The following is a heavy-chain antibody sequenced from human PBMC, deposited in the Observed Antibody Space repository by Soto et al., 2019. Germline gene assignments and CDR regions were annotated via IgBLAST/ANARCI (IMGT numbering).Heavy chain of an antibody. CDR2: IYWDDDK. CDR1: GFSLSTSGVG. V-gene: IGHV2-5*02. D-gene: IGHD4-17*01. J-gene: IGHJ6*03. Sequence: SGPTLVKPTETLALTCTSSGFSLSTSGVGVGWIRQPPVKALEWLALIYWDDDKRYSPSLKSRLTITKDASKNQVVLTMTNMDPVDTATYYCAHLFYGLGYYYMDVWGKGTTVTVSS. CDR3: AHLFYGLGYYYMDV.